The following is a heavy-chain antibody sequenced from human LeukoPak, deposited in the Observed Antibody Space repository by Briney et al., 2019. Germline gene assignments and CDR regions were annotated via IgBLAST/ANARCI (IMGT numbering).Heavy chain of an antibody. CDR1: GFTFSSYS. CDR2: ISSSSSYI. CDR3: ARDPPYYYDSSGYYSGFWYFDL. Sequence: GGSLRLSCAASGFTFSSYSMNWVRQAPGKGLEWVSSISSSSSYIYYADSVKGRFTISRDNAKNSLYLQMNSLRAEDTAVYYCARDPPYYYDSSGYYSGFWYFDLWGRGTLVTVSS. V-gene: IGHV3-21*04. J-gene: IGHJ2*01. D-gene: IGHD3-22*01.